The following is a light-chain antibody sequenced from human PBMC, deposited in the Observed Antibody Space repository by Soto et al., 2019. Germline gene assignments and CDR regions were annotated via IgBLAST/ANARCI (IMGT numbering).Light chain of an antibody. V-gene: IGKV1-5*01. J-gene: IGKJ1*01. CDR2: DAS. CDR3: QQYDSVLGT. CDR1: QSISSW. Sequence: DIQMTQSPSTLSASVGDRVTITCRASQSISSWLAWYQQKPGKAPKVLIYDASSLESGVPSRFRGSGSGTEFTLTISSLQPDDFATYYCQQYDSVLGTFGPGTKVDIK.